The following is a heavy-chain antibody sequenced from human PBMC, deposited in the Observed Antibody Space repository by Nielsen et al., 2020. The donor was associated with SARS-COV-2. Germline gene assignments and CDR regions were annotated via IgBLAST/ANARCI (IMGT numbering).Heavy chain of an antibody. J-gene: IGHJ4*02. CDR3: ASSGWLDY. V-gene: IGHV3-11*04. CDR1: GFTFSDSY. Sequence: GESLKISCAASGFTFSDSYMSWIRQAPGEGLEWVSYITSSGSNMYYSDSVKGRFTISRDNAKNSLYLQMDSLRAEDTAVYYCASSGWLDYWGQGTLVTVSS. CDR2: ITSSGSNM. D-gene: IGHD6-19*01.